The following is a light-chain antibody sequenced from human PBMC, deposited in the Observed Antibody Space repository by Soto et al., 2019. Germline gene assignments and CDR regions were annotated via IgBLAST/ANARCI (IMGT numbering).Light chain of an antibody. CDR1: SSDVGGNKY. CDR2: DVS. Sequence: QSALTQPASVSESPGQSITISCTGTSSDVGGNKYVSWYQHYPGKAPKLMICDVSNRPSGVSNRFSGSKSGNTASLTISGLQAEDEADYYCSAFTGTTYVFGTGTKVTVL. CDR3: SAFTGTTYV. V-gene: IGLV2-14*03. J-gene: IGLJ1*01.